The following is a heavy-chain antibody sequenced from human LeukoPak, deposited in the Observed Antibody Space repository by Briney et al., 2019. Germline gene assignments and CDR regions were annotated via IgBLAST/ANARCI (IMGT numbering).Heavy chain of an antibody. J-gene: IGHJ4*02. CDR3: GRGWAVDF. V-gene: IGHV3-7*01. CDR1: GFTPSNHS. D-gene: IGHD5-24*01. Sequence: GGCPRHSSAAPGFTPSNHSMISVREAPGKRLECVANIEQDGIEKYYLDSVKGRFTISRDNAKNSVYLQMNSLRVEDTAVYYCGRGWAVDFWGQGTLVTVSS. CDR2: IEQDGIEK.